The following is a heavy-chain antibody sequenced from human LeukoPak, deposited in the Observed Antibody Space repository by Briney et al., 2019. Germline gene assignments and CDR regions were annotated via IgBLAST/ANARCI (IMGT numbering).Heavy chain of an antibody. D-gene: IGHD2-15*01. J-gene: IGHJ4*02. CDR2: ISNNGGYT. Sequence: GGSLRLSCAASGFTFSSSAVSWVRQAPGKGLEWVSAISNNGGYTYYADSVQGRFTISRDNSKSTLCLQMYSLRAEDTAVYYCAKQLGYCSDGSCYFPYWGQGTLVTVSS. CDR3: AKQLGYCSDGSCYFPY. CDR1: GFTFSSSA. V-gene: IGHV3-23*01.